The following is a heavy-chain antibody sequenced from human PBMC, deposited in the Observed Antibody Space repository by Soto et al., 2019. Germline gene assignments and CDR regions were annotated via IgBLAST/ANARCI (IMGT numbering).Heavy chain of an antibody. D-gene: IGHD6-19*01. CDR2: ISGSGGNA. V-gene: IGHV3-23*01. CDR3: AKDPRSGGYNLGWFDP. J-gene: IGHJ5*02. CDR1: GFPFISYA. Sequence: PGGSLRLSCAASGFPFISYAMSWVRQAPGRGLEWVSTISGSGGNAYYADAVKGRFTITSDSSKNTLYLQMNSLRVDDTAIYYCAKDPRSGGYNLGWFDPWGQGT.